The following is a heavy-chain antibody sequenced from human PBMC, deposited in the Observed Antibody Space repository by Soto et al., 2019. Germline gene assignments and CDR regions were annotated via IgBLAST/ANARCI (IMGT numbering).Heavy chain of an antibody. D-gene: IGHD6-6*01. CDR3: ARDPYSSSPFDY. Sequence: GGSLRLSCAASGFTFSSYSMNWVRQAPGKGLEWVSSISSSSSYIYYADSVKGRFTISRDNAKNSLYLQMNGLRAEDTAVYYCARDPYSSSPFDYWGQGTLVTVSS. CDR2: ISSSSSYI. V-gene: IGHV3-21*01. CDR1: GFTFSSYS. J-gene: IGHJ4*02.